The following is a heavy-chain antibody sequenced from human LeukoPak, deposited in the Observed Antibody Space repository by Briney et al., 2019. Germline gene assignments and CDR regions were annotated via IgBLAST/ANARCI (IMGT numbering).Heavy chain of an antibody. V-gene: IGHV3-48*03. D-gene: IGHD5-18*01. J-gene: IGHJ4*02. Sequence: GGSLRLSCATSGFTFSSYEMHWVRQAPGKGLKWVSCFSISGDTIYYAESVKGRFTTSRDNARKSQYLQMNSLRAEDTAVYYCARDGPGYSFDYWGQGTLVTVSS. CDR2: FSISGDTI. CDR1: GFTFSSYE. CDR3: ARDGPGYSFDY.